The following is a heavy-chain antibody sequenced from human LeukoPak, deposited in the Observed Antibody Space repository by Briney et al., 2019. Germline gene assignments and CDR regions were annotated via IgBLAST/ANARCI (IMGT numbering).Heavy chain of an antibody. CDR3: ARGLYYYDSNGRTPYDY. CDR1: GYTFISYD. V-gene: IGHV1-8*01. Sequence: ASVKVSCKASGYTFISYDINWVRQATGQGLEWRGWMNPNSGFTGYAQNLQGRVSMTRNTSISTAYMELSSLRSEDTAVDYCARGLYYYDSNGRTPYDYWGQGTLVTVSS. D-gene: IGHD3-22*01. J-gene: IGHJ4*02. CDR2: MNPNSGFT.